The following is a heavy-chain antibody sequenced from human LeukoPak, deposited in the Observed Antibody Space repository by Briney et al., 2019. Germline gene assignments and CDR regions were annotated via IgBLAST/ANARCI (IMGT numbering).Heavy chain of an antibody. Sequence: GGSLRLSCAASGSTFSSYGMSWVRQAPGKGLEWVSAISGSGGSTYYANSVKGRFTISRDNSKNTLYLQMNSLRAEDTAVYYCASLAPHWYFDLWGRGTLVTVSS. V-gene: IGHV3-23*01. D-gene: IGHD3-3*02. J-gene: IGHJ2*01. CDR3: ASLAPHWYFDL. CDR1: GSTFSSYG. CDR2: ISGSGGST.